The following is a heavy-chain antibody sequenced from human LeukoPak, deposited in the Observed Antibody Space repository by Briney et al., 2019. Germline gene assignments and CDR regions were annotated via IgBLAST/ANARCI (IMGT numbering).Heavy chain of an antibody. CDR2: TSQDVRNN. Sequence: AGSLCLSCVASGFSFSADAMRGCRQPPGKRLDWVAITSQDVRNNFYTDSVQGRFTISRDNFKNTVYLQMNRMRVEDTAVYLCASDRGEGIYYFYMDVWGKGTTVTVSS. J-gene: IGHJ6*03. CDR3: ASDRGEGIYYFYMDV. V-gene: IGHV3-30-3*01. CDR1: GFSFSADA. D-gene: IGHD3-16*01.